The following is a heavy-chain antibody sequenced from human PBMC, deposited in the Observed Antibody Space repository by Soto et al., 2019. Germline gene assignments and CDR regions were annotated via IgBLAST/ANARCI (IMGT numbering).Heavy chain of an antibody. V-gene: IGHV3-74*01. CDR3: ARDQVYYSAYCFLHS. Sequence: RRSCAASRFTFRNSWMHWVRQAPGKGLLWVSRIKTDGSSTIYADSVKGRFTISRDNAKNTLYLQMDNLRAEDTDVYYCARDQVYYSAYCFLHSWGQGTLVPVSP. CDR1: RFTFRNSW. D-gene: IGHD3-10*01. CDR2: IKTDGSST. J-gene: IGHJ4*02.